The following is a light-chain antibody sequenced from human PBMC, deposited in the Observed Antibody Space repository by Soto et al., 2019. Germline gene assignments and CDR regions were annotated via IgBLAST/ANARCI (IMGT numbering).Light chain of an antibody. CDR1: SSDVGSYNL. V-gene: IGLV2-14*02. CDR2: EVS. Sequence: QSALTQPASVSGSPGQSITISCTGTSSDVGSYNLVSWYQQHPGKAPKLMIFEVSNRPSGVSHRFSGSKSGNTASLTISGLLAEDEADYYCCSYTTSSTLVFGGGTKVTVL. CDR3: CSYTTSSTLV. J-gene: IGLJ2*01.